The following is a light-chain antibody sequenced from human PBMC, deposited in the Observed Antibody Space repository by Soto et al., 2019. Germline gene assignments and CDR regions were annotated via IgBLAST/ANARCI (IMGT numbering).Light chain of an antibody. CDR2: EVS. J-gene: IGLJ1*01. CDR1: SSDVGAYNF. V-gene: IGLV2-8*01. CDR3: SSHAGTSSV. Sequence: QSALTQPPSASGSPGQSVTISCTGSSSDVGAYNFVTWYQQHPGKAPKVILYEVSQRPSGVPDRFSGSKSGNTASLTASGLQAEDEADYYCSSHAGTSSVFGTGTKLTVL.